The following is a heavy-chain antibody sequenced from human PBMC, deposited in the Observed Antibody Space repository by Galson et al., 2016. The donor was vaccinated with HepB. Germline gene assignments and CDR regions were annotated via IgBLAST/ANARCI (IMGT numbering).Heavy chain of an antibody. Sequence: SLRLSCAASGFTFGTYTMHWIRQAPGEGLQWVSLITGDRANASYADSVKGRFTSSRDNRKNSLYLQMNSLRTEDTACYYCAKDHGGYSGFDYWGQGTLVTVSS. CDR1: GFTFGTYT. D-gene: IGHD4-23*01. CDR3: AKDHGGYSGFDY. V-gene: IGHV3-43*01. CDR2: ITGDRANA. J-gene: IGHJ4*02.